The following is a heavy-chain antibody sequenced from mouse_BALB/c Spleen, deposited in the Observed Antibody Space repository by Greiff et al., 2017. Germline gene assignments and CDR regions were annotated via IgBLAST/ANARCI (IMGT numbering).Heavy chain of an antibody. CDR3: ARSPYDYDGVAY. V-gene: IGHV1S81*02. D-gene: IGHD2-4*01. J-gene: IGHJ3*01. CDR2: INPSNGRT. Sequence: VQLQQPGAELVKPGASVKLSCKASGYTFTSYWMHWVKQRPGQGLEWIGEINPSNGRTNYNEKFKSKATLTVDKSSSTSYMQLSSLTSEDSAVYYCARSPYDYDGVAYWGQGTLVTVSA. CDR1: GYTFTSYW.